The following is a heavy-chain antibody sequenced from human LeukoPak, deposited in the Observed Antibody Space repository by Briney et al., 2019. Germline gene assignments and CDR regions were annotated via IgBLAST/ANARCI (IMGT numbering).Heavy chain of an antibody. CDR2: INPNSGGT. V-gene: IGHV1-2*02. J-gene: IGHJ4*02. D-gene: IGHD5-24*01. CDR3: ARLRDGYNAFDY. CDR1: GYTFTGYY. Sequence: ASVEVSCKASGYTFTGYYMHWVRQAPGQGLEWMGWINPNSGGTNYAQKFQGRVTMTRDTSISTAYMELSRLRSDDTAVYYCARLRDGYNAFDYWGQGTLVTVSS.